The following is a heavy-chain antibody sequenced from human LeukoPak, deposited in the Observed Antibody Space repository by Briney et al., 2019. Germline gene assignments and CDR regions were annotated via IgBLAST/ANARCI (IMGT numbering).Heavy chain of an antibody. CDR3: AKGRDYFGLFDS. V-gene: IGHV3-23*01. Sequence: PGGSLRLSCAASGFTFSSYAMSWVRQAPGKGLEWVSAISGSGGSTYYADSVKGRFTISRDNSKNTLYLQMNSLRADDTAVYYCAKGRDYFGLFDSWGQGTLVTVSS. J-gene: IGHJ4*02. CDR1: GFTFSSYA. D-gene: IGHD3-10*01. CDR2: ISGSGGST.